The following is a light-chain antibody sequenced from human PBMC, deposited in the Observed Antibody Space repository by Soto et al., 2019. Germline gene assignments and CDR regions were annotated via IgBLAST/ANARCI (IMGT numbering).Light chain of an antibody. CDR1: SSNIGSNT. CDR3: AAWDDSLNAMV. CDR2: SNN. V-gene: IGLV1-44*01. Sequence: QSALTQPPSASGTPGQRVTISCSGSSSNIGSNTVNWYQQLPGTAPKLLIYSNNQRPSGVTDRFSGSKSGTSASLAISGLQAEDEADYYCAAWDDSLNAMVFGGGTKLTVL. J-gene: IGLJ2*01.